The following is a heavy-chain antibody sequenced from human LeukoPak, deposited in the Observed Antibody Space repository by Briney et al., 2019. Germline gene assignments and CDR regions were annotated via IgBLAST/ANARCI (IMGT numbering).Heavy chain of an antibody. CDR1: GFIFSNYG. CDR2: ISFSSTHI. CDR3: AREGIAVAGPLDY. Sequence: GGSLRLSCAASGFIFSNYGMSWVRQAPGKGLEWVSSISFSSTHIYYADSIQGRFTISRDNAKNTLYLQMNSLRAEDTAVYYCAREGIAVAGPLDYWGQGTLVTVSS. J-gene: IGHJ4*02. D-gene: IGHD6-19*01. V-gene: IGHV3-21*01.